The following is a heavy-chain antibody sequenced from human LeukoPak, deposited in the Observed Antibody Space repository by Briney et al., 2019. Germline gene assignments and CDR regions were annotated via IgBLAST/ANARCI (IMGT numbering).Heavy chain of an antibody. Sequence: SETLSLTCTVSGGSISAYYWSWIRQPPGKGLAWIGYIYYSGSTNYNPSLKSRVTISVDTSKNQFSLKLSSVTAADTAVYYCARPLIVGSKGAFDIWGQGTMVTVSS. V-gene: IGHV4-59*08. CDR2: IYYSGST. CDR3: ARPLIVGSKGAFDI. D-gene: IGHD3-22*01. CDR1: GGSISAYY. J-gene: IGHJ3*02.